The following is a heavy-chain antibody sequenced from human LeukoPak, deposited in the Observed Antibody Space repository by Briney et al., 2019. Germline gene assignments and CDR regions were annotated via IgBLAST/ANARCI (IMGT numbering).Heavy chain of an antibody. J-gene: IGHJ5*02. CDR3: ARDPSRSSLGHWFDP. CDR1: GFTFSSYA. Sequence: QPGGSLRLSCAASGFTFSSYAMHWVRQAPGKGLEWVAVISYDGSNKYYADSVKGRFTISRDNSKNTLYLQMNSLRAEDTAVYYCARDPSRSSLGHWFDPWGQGTLVTVSS. V-gene: IGHV3-30-3*01. D-gene: IGHD6-19*01. CDR2: ISYDGSNK.